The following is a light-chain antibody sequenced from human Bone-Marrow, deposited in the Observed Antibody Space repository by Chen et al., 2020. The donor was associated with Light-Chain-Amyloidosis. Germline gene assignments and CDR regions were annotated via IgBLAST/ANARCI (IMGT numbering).Light chain of an antibody. Sequence: QSALTQPASVSGSPGQSITISCTGTSGDVGTYNYVSWYQQHPGKAPKVMIYAVSNRPSGGSNRFSGSKSGNTASLTISVLQAEDEADYYCSSFTSSSSYVFGPGTKVTVL. CDR2: AVS. J-gene: IGLJ1*01. CDR1: SGDVGTYNY. CDR3: SSFTSSSSYV. V-gene: IGLV2-14*01.